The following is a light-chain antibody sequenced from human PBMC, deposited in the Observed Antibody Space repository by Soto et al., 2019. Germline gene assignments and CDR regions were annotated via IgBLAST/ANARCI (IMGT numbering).Light chain of an antibody. CDR3: QQSYSVPIT. CDR1: QSISSY. Sequence: DIQMTHSPSSLSASVGDRVTITCRASQSISSYLNWYQQKPGKAPKLLIYAASSLQSGVPSRFSGSGSGTDFTFTISSLQPEDFATYYCQQSYSVPITFGQGTRLEIK. J-gene: IGKJ5*01. CDR2: AAS. V-gene: IGKV1-39*01.